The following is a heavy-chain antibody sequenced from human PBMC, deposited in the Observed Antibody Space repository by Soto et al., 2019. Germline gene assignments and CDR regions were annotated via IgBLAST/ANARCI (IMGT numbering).Heavy chain of an antibody. CDR3: ARGRYGDY. V-gene: IGHV1-18*01. D-gene: IGHD1-1*01. J-gene: IGHJ4*02. Sequence: QVHLVKSGAEVKKPGASVKVSCKGFGYTFTSYGITWVRQAPGQGLEWMGWISAHNGNTNYAQKLQGRVTVTRDTSTSTAYMELRSLRSDDTAVYYCARGRYGDYWGQGALVTVSS. CDR1: GYTFTSYG. CDR2: ISAHNGNT.